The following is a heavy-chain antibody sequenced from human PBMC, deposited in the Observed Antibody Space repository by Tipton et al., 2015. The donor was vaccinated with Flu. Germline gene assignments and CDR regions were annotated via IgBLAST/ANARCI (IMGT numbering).Heavy chain of an antibody. CDR3: KGGVATITWGAFDI. J-gene: IGHJ3*02. V-gene: IGHV4-39*01. CDR2: IYYSGST. CDR1: GGSISSSSYY. D-gene: IGHD5-24*01. Sequence: LRLSCTVSGGSISSSSYYWGWIRQPPGKGLEWIGSIYYSGSTYYNPSLKSRVTISVDTSKNQFSLKLSSVTAADTAVYYCKGGVATITWGAFDIWGQGTMVTVSS.